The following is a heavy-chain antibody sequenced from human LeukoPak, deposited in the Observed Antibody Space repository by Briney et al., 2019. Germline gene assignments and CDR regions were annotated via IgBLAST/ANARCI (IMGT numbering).Heavy chain of an antibody. CDR2: INSDGSIT. D-gene: IGHD5-18*01. J-gene: IGHJ4*02. V-gene: IGHV3-74*01. CDR3: SSLTDTPMARTADY. CDR1: GFTFSNYW. Sequence: GGSLRLSCAASGFTFSNYWMHWVRQAPGKGLVWVSRINSDGSITSYADSVKGRFTISRDNAKNTLNLQMNSLKAEETAGYYCSSLTDTPMARTADYWGQGTLVTVSS.